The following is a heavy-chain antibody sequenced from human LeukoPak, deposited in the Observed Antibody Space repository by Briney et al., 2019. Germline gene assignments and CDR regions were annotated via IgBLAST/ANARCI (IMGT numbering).Heavy chain of an antibody. D-gene: IGHD6-19*01. CDR3: AYSSGWTNWFDP. Sequence: SQTLSLTCAISGDSVSSNSAAWNWIRQSPSRGLEWLGGTYYRSKWYNDYAVSVKSRITINPDTSKNQFSLQLNSVTPEDTAVYYCAYSSGWTNWFDPWGQGTLVTVSS. CDR2: TYYRSKWYN. CDR1: GDSVSSNSAA. V-gene: IGHV6-1*01. J-gene: IGHJ5*02.